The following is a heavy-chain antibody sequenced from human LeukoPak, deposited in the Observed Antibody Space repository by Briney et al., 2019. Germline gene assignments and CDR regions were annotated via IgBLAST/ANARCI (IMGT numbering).Heavy chain of an antibody. D-gene: IGHD5-18*01. Sequence: GGSLRLSCAASGFTFSNAWMSWVRQAPGKGLEWVGRIKSKTDGGTTDYAAPVKGRFTISRDDSKNTLYLQMNSLKTEDTAVYYCTTNRQRGYSYPVDYYYYHMDVWGKGTTVTVSS. CDR3: TTNRQRGYSYPVDYYYYHMDV. CDR1: GFTFSNAW. CDR2: IKSKTDGGTT. J-gene: IGHJ6*03. V-gene: IGHV3-15*01.